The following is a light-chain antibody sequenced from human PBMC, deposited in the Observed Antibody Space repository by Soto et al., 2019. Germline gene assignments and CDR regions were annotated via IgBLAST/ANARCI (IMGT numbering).Light chain of an antibody. CDR2: GAS. V-gene: IGKV3D-15*01. Sequence: EVVLTQSPATLSLSPGQRASLSCRASQSVGSDLAWYQQKPGQAPRLLIYGASTRATGIPARFSGSGSGTEFTLTISSLQSEDFAVYYCHQYDNWPPWTFGQGTNVDI. CDR1: QSVGSD. J-gene: IGKJ1*01. CDR3: HQYDNWPPWT.